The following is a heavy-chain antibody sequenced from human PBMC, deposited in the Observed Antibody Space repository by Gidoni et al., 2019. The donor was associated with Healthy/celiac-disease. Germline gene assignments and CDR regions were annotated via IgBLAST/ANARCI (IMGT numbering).Heavy chain of an antibody. Sequence: QVQLQESGPGLVKPSETLSLTCTVSGGSVSSGSYYWSWIRQPPGKGLEWIGYIYYSGSTNYNPSLKSRVTISVDTSKNQFSLKLSSVTAADTAVYYCARDRIRDSSGYYYRNWFDPWGQGTLVTVSS. CDR1: GGSVSSGSYY. V-gene: IGHV4-61*01. CDR2: IYYSGST. J-gene: IGHJ5*02. CDR3: ARDRIRDSSGYYYRNWFDP. D-gene: IGHD3-22*01.